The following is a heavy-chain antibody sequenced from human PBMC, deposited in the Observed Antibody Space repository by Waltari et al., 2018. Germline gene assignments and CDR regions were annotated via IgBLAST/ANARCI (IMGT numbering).Heavy chain of an antibody. Sequence: EVQLVESGGDLVQPGGYLRLSCAASGFNFSNFWMSWVRQAPGKGLEWVANIKQDGSEKYFVDSVKGRFTISRDNAKNSLYLQMNSLRAEDTAVYYCARRYFDLWGRGTLVTVSS. CDR3: ARRYFDL. J-gene: IGHJ2*01. CDR1: GFNFSNFW. CDR2: IKQDGSEK. V-gene: IGHV3-7*01.